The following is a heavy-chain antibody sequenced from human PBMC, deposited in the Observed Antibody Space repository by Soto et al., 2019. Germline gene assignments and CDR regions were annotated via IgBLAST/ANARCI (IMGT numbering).Heavy chain of an antibody. CDR1: GFSLTTSGVG. D-gene: IGHD3-3*01. CDR3: AHRVLRTVFGLVTTTAIYFDF. J-gene: IGHJ4*02. Sequence: QITLNESGPTQVKPRQTLTLTCTFSGFSLTTSGVGVGWIRQSPGKAPEWLALIYWDDEKRYSPSLKSRLTITKEPSKSQVVLTIADLDPADTATYYCAHRVLRTVFGLVTTTAIYFDFWGQGTPVAVSS. CDR2: IYWDDEK. V-gene: IGHV2-5*02.